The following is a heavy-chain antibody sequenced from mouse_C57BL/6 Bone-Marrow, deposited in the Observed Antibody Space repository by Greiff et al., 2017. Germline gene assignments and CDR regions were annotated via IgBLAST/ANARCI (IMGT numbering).Heavy chain of an antibody. CDR3: ARDNFPFAY. J-gene: IGHJ3*01. CDR1: GYTFTSYW. V-gene: IGHV1-50*01. D-gene: IGHD1-3*01. CDR2: IDPSDSYT. Sequence: QVQLKQPGAELVKPGASVKLSCKASGYTFTSYWMQRVKQRPGQGLEWIGEIDPSDSYTNYNQKFKGKATLTVDTSSSTAYMQLSSLTSEDSAVYYCARDNFPFAYWGQGTLVTVSA.